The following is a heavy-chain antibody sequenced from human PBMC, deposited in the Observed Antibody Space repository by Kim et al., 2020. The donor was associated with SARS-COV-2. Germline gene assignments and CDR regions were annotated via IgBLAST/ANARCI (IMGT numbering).Heavy chain of an antibody. J-gene: IGHJ6*02. D-gene: IGHD3-10*01. CDR1: GGTFSRYA. Sequence: SVKVSCKASGGTFSRYAISWVRQAPGQGLEWMGGIIPIFGTANYAQKFQGRVTITADESTSTAYMELSSLRSEDTAVYYCARGFYYGLQHYYGMDVWGQGTTVTVSS. CDR2: IIPIFGTA. V-gene: IGHV1-69*13. CDR3: ARGFYYGLQHYYGMDV.